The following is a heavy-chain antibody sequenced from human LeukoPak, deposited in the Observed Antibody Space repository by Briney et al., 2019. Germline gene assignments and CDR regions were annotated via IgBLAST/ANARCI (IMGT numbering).Heavy chain of an antibody. D-gene: IGHD3-9*01. CDR2: ISAYNGNT. CDR1: GYTFTSYG. CDR3: ARGWNYDILTGYYNYYGMDV. J-gene: IGHJ6*02. V-gene: IGHV1-18*01. Sequence: ASVKVSCKASGYTFTSYGISWVRQAPGQGLEWMGWISAYNGNTNYAQELQGRVTMTTDTSTSTAYMELRSLRSDDTAVYYCARGWNYDILTGYYNYYGMDVWGQGTTVTVSS.